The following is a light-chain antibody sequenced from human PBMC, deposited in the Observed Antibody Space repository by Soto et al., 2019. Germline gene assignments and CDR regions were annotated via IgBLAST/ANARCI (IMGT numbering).Light chain of an antibody. CDR3: QHRSSWPAYS. Sequence: EIVLTQSPGTLSLSPGERATLSCRASQSVSSLLAWYQQKPGQAPRLLIYDASSRATGIPARFTGGGSGTDFTLTISSLEPEDFAVYYCQHRSSWPAYSFGPGTKLEI. J-gene: IGKJ2*01. CDR2: DAS. V-gene: IGKV3-11*01. CDR1: QSVSSL.